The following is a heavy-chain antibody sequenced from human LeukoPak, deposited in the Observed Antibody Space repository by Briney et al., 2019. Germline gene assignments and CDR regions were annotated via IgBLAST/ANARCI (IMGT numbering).Heavy chain of an antibody. V-gene: IGHV1-18*01. CDR3: ARYNGYCSGGSCYHFDY. CDR2: ISAYNGNT. CDR1: GYTFTSYG. Sequence: AASVKVSCEASGYTFTSYGISWVRQAPGQGLEWMGWISAYNGNTNYAQKLQGRVTMTTDTSTSTAYMELGSLRSDDTAVYYCARYNGYCSGGSCYHFDYWGQGTLVTVSS. J-gene: IGHJ4*02. D-gene: IGHD2-15*01.